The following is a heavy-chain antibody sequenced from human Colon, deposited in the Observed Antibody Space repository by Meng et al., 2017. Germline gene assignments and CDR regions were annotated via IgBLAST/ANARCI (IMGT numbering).Heavy chain of an antibody. D-gene: IGHD4-17*01. CDR3: AKSWYDNGDYVRFSDC. CDR2: ISGSGDRA. J-gene: IGHJ4*02. V-gene: IGHV3-23*01. Sequence: GESLKISCAASRFSFSVYAMNWVRQAPGKGLEWVSAISGSGDRAYYADSVKGRFTISRDNSKNTLYLQMNSLRVEGTAVYYCAKSWYDNGDYVRFSDCWGQGTLVTVSS. CDR1: RFSFSVYA.